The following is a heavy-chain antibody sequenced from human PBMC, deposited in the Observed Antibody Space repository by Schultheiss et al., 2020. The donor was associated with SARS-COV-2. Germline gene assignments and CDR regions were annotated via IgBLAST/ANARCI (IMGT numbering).Heavy chain of an antibody. CDR3: ARVSFGITIFGVVHRGPWD. D-gene: IGHD3-3*01. V-gene: IGHV4-4*02. J-gene: IGHJ4*02. Sequence: SETLSLTCTVSGGSISSSNWWSWVRQPPGKGLEWIGQVSHSGGTHYSPSLKSRVTISVDTSKNQFSLKLSSVTAADTAVYYCARVSFGITIFGVVHRGPWDWGQGTLVTVSS. CDR1: GGSISSSNW. CDR2: VSHSGGT.